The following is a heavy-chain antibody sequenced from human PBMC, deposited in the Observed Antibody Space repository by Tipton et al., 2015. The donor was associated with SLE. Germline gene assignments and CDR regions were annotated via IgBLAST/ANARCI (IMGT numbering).Heavy chain of an antibody. V-gene: IGHV3-21*01. J-gene: IGHJ4*02. CDR1: GFTFSRYS. CDR2: ISSDSSTI. CDR3: AGNFDY. Sequence: SLRLSCTASGFTFSRYSMSLVRPAPGKGLKWVSSISSDSSTIFYADSKKGRFTISRDNAKNSLYLQMNSLRAEDTAVYYCAGNFDYWGQGTLVTVSS.